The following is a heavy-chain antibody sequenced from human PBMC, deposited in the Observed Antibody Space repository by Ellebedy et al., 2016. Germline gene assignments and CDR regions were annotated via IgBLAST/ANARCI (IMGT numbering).Heavy chain of an antibody. D-gene: IGHD6-19*01. CDR1: GFSVSSNY. V-gene: IGHV3-66*01. CDR2: IYAGGTI. CDR3: ARGNTVPGPEPLDY. J-gene: IGHJ4*02. Sequence: GGSLRLSCVISGFSVSSNYLSWVRQAPGKGLEWVSVIYAGGTIYYADSVKGRFTISRDNSKNTLYLQMNRLRAEDTAVYYCARGNTVPGPEPLDYWGQGILVTVSS.